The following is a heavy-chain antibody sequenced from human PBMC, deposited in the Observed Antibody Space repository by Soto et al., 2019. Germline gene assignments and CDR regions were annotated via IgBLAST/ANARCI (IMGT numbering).Heavy chain of an antibody. Sequence: QVQVVESGGGVVQPGRSLRLSCAASGFSFSSYAMHWVRQAPGKGLEWVAVISYDGRNKYYEDSVKGRFTISRDNSKNTLYLQMNSLRAADTGLYYCAREIERLLGYWGQGTLVTVSS. D-gene: IGHD3-3*01. CDR3: AREIERLLGY. CDR1: GFSFSSYA. V-gene: IGHV3-30*04. CDR2: ISYDGRNK. J-gene: IGHJ4*02.